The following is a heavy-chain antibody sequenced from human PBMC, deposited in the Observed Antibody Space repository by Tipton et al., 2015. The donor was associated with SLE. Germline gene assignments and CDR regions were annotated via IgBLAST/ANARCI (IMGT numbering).Heavy chain of an antibody. CDR2: IYTSGST. CDR1: GGSISSSSYY. CDR3: ASSFDY. J-gene: IGHJ4*02. V-gene: IGHV4-61*02. Sequence: LRLSCTVSGGSISSSSYYWGWIRQPPGKGLEWIGRIYTSGSTNYNPSLKSRVTMSVDTSKNQFSLKLSSVTAADTAVYYCASSFDYWGQGTLVTVSS.